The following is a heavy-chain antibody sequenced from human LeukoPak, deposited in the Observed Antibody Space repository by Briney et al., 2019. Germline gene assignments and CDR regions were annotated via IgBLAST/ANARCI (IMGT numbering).Heavy chain of an antibody. CDR1: GFTFSSYG. J-gene: IGHJ4*02. CDR3: AKDMRFDWTPYYFDY. D-gene: IGHD3-9*01. CDR2: IWYDGSNK. Sequence: QPGRSLRLSCAASGFTFSSYGMHWVRQAPGKGLEWVAVIWYDGSNKYYADSVKGRFTISRDNSKNTLYLQMNSLRAEDTAVYYCAKDMRFDWTPYYFDYWGQGTLVTVSS. V-gene: IGHV3-33*06.